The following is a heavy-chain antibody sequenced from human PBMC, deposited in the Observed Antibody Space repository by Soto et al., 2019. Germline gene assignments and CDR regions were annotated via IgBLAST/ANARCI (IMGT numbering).Heavy chain of an antibody. V-gene: IGHV1-18*01. Sequence: ASVKVSCKASGYTFTSYGISWVRQAPGQGLEWMGWISAYNGNTNYAQKLQGRVTMTTDTSTSTAYMELRSLRSDDTAVYYCAREPKGYYDSSGYCFDYWGQGTLVTVSS. CDR1: GYTFTSYG. J-gene: IGHJ4*02. D-gene: IGHD3-22*01. CDR3: AREPKGYYDSSGYCFDY. CDR2: ISAYNGNT.